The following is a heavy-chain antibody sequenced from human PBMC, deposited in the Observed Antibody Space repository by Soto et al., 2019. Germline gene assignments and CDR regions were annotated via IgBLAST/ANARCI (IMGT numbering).Heavy chain of an antibody. CDR3: VRDHFEGGDGGPYDAFDI. D-gene: IGHD2-21*01. CDR1: GVSLSSSPHA. J-gene: IGHJ3*02. Sequence: QLQLQESGSGLVEPSQTLSLTCAVSGVSLSSSPHAWNWIRQPPGKGLDWIAKIDQTGETLYNPSLQSRVTISMDTSKNQFSVRLSSVTAADTAMYYCVRDHFEGGDGGPYDAFDIWGRGKMVIVSS. CDR2: IDQTGET. V-gene: IGHV4-30-2*01.